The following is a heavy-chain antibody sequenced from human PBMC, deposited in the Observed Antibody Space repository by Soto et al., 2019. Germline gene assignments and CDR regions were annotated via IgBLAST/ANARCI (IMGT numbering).Heavy chain of an antibody. D-gene: IGHD6-19*01. CDR1: GFTFGGSA. CDR2: IRSKTNSYAT. Sequence: GGSLRLSCAASGFTFGGSAMHWVRQASGKGLEWVGHIRSKTNSYATAYAESVKGRFTISRDDSMNTAYLQMNSLKTEDTAVYFCTRQTDAVQWLVVPTDYNFDYWGQGTLVTVSS. CDR3: TRQTDAVQWLVVPTDYNFDY. V-gene: IGHV3-73*01. J-gene: IGHJ4*02.